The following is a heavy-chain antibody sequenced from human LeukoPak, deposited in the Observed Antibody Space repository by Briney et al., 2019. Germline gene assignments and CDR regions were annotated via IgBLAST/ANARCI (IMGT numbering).Heavy chain of an antibody. D-gene: IGHD2-8*02. CDR3: TTAVVYAGHFDY. Sequence: GGSLRLSCAASGFTFGSYAMNWVRQAPGKGLEWVSTISGSGGRTYYADSVKGRFTISRDNSKNTLYLQMNSLKTEDTAVYYCTTAVVYAGHFDYWGQGTLVTVSS. CDR1: GFTFGSYA. J-gene: IGHJ4*02. V-gene: IGHV3-23*01. CDR2: ISGSGGRT.